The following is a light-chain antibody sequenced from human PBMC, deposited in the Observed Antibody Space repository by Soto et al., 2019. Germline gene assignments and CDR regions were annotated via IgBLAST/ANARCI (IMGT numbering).Light chain of an antibody. J-gene: IGKJ1*01. Sequence: EIVLTQSPATLSLSPGERATLSCRASQSIGTFFAWYQQKPGQAPRLLIYDASNRATGIPARFSGSGSGTDFTLPNSSLEPEDFAVYYCQQCYNWPQWTFGQGTKVKIK. CDR2: DAS. CDR1: QSIGTF. V-gene: IGKV3-11*01. CDR3: QQCYNWPQWT.